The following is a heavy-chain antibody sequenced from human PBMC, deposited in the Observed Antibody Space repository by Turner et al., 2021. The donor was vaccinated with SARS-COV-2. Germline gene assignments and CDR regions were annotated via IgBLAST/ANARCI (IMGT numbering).Heavy chain of an antibody. Sequence: QVHPVQSRAAVKKPGSSVKVSCTASGGNFKNYGFNCVRQAPGQGLEWMGRIIPVLEMSEYEQKFQGRVTIIADKSTYYCAIEVIMRGNGYGDQTYYFDYWGQGTLVIVSS. CDR2: IIPVLEMS. CDR3: FDY. J-gene: IGHJ4*02. CDR1: GGNFKNYG. V-gene: IGHV1-69*02. D-gene: IGHD2-21*01.